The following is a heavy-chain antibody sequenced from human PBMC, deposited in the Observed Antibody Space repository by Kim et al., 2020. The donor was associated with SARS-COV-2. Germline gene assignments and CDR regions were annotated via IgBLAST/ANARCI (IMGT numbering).Heavy chain of an antibody. Sequence: SETLSLTCTVSGGSISSYYWSWIRQPPGKGLEWIGYIYYSGSTNYNPSLKSRVTISVDTSKNQFSLKLSSVTAADTAVYYCARGSSGWPREGWFDPWGQGTLVTISS. CDR3: ARGSSGWPREGWFDP. D-gene: IGHD6-19*01. V-gene: IGHV4-59*08. CDR2: IYYSGST. J-gene: IGHJ5*02. CDR1: GGSISSYY.